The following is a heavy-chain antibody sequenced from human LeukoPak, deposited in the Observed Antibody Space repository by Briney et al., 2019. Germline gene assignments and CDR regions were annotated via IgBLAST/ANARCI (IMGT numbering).Heavy chain of an antibody. D-gene: IGHD6-19*01. CDR1: GGSISSSSYY. CDR3: ASFQAYSSGWHRFFDY. Sequence: SETLSLTCTVSGGSISSSSYYWGWIRQPPGKGLEWIGSIYYSGSTYYNPSLKSRVTISVDTSKNQFSLKLSSVTAADTAGYYCASFQAYSSGWHRFFDYWGQGTLVTVSS. J-gene: IGHJ4*02. CDR2: IYYSGST. V-gene: IGHV4-39*07.